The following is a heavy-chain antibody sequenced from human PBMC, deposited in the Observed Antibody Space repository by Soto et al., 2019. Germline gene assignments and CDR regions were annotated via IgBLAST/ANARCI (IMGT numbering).Heavy chain of an antibody. J-gene: IGHJ4*02. D-gene: IGHD3-16*01. V-gene: IGHV3-23*01. CDR1: GFTFRSYA. CDR3: AKARGETRDPALDY. Sequence: GGSLRLSCAASGFTFRSYAMRWVRQAPGKGLEWVSVISGSGGSTYYADSVKGRFTISRDNSKNTRYLQMNSLRAEDTAVYYCAKARGETRDPALDYWGQGTLVTVSS. CDR2: ISGSGGST.